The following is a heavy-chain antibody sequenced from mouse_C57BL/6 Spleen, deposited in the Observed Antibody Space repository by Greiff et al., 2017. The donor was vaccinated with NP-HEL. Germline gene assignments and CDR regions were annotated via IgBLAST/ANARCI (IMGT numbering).Heavy chain of an antibody. Sequence: VQGVESGAELVKPGASVKLSCKASGYTFTSYWMHWVKQRPGQGLEWIGMIHPNSGSTNYNEKFKSKATLTVDKSSSTAYMQLSSLTSEDSAVYYCAREGAATAGGFAYWGQGTLVTVSA. D-gene: IGHD3-3*01. CDR2: IHPNSGST. V-gene: IGHV1-64*01. CDR1: GYTFTSYW. J-gene: IGHJ3*01. CDR3: AREGAATAGGFAY.